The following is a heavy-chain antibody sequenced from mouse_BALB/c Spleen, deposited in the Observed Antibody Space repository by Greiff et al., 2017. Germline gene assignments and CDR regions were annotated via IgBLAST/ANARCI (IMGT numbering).Heavy chain of an antibody. CDR2: ISSGGSYT. D-gene: IGHD1-1*01. J-gene: IGHJ4*01. Sequence: EVQGVESGGGLVKPGGSLKLSCAASGFTFSSYAMSWVRQTPEKRLEWVATISSGGSYTYYPDSVKGRFTISRDNAKNTLYLQMSSLRSEDTAMYYCASLTTVVGMDYWGQGTSVTVSS. V-gene: IGHV5-9-3*01. CDR3: ASLTTVVGMDY. CDR1: GFTFSSYA.